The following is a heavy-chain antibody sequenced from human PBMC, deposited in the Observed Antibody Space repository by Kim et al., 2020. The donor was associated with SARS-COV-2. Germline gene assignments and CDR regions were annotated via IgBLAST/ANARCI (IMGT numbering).Heavy chain of an antibody. Sequence: SETLSLTCAVYGGSFSGYYWSWIRQPPGKGLEWIGEINHSGSTNYNPSLKSRVTISVDTSKNQFSLKLSSVTAADTAVYYCARSFWRQQLGDYWGQGTLVTVSS. CDR1: GGSFSGYY. J-gene: IGHJ4*02. V-gene: IGHV4-34*01. D-gene: IGHD6-13*01. CDR2: INHSGST. CDR3: ARSFWRQQLGDY.